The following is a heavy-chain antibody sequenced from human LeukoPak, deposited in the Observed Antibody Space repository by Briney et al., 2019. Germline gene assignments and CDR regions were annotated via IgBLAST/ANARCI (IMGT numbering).Heavy chain of an antibody. CDR2: ISGSGGST. Sequence: GRSLRLSCVASGFTFDDYAMHWVRQAPGKGLEWVSAISGSGGSTYYADSVKGRFTISRDNSKNTPYLQMNSLRAEDTAVYYCALEGSSPRGKNAFDIWGQGTMVTVSS. J-gene: IGHJ3*02. D-gene: IGHD2-2*01. V-gene: IGHV3-23*01. CDR1: GFTFDDYA. CDR3: ALEGSSPRGKNAFDI.